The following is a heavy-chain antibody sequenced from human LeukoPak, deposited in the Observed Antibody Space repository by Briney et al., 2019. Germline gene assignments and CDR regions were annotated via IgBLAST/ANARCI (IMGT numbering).Heavy chain of an antibody. CDR1: GYTFTSYG. Sequence: RWASVKVSCKASGYTFTSYGISWVRQAPGQGLEWVGYIKPDSDATDLAQRFQGRVTLTRDTSISTAYLELNGLTADDTAVYFCAKDDPHQRFDNWGQGTLVTVSS. CDR2: IKPDSDAT. D-gene: IGHD2-2*01. V-gene: IGHV1-2*02. J-gene: IGHJ4*02. CDR3: AKDDPHQRFDN.